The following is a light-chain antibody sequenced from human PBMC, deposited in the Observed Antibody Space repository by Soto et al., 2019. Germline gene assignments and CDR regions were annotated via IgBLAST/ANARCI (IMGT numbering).Light chain of an antibody. V-gene: IGKV3-15*01. Sequence: EVVMTQSPATLSLSPGERATLSCRASQSVGSNLAWYQQKPGQAPRLLISGASTRATGIPVTFSGSGSGTEFTLTISSLQSEDFAVYYCQQYVNWPPSFGQGTKVDIK. J-gene: IGKJ1*01. CDR1: QSVGSN. CDR3: QQYVNWPPS. CDR2: GAS.